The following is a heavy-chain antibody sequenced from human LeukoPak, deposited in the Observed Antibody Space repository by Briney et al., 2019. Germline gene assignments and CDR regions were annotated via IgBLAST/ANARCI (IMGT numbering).Heavy chain of an antibody. V-gene: IGHV4-30-2*01. D-gene: IGHD2-2*01. J-gene: IGHJ6*02. Sequence: SQTLSLTCAVSGGSISSGGYSWSWIRQPPGKGLEWIGYIYHSGSTYYNPFLKSRVTISVDRSKNQFSLKLSSVTAADTAVYYCARDRVVPAALGTGYYGMDVWGQGTTVTVSS. CDR1: GGSISSGGYS. CDR2: IYHSGST. CDR3: ARDRVVPAALGTGYYGMDV.